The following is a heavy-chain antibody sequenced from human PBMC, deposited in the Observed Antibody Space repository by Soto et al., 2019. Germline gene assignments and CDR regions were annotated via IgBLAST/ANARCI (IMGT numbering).Heavy chain of an antibody. Sequence: QVQPQESGPGLVKPSQTLSLTYTVSGGSISSGGYYWSWIRQHPGKGLEWIGYIYYSGSTYYNPYLKSRVTISVDTSKNQFSLKLSSVTAADTAVYYCARTSYDSSGTAADPWGQGTLVTVSS. CDR2: IYYSGST. V-gene: IGHV4-31*03. J-gene: IGHJ5*02. D-gene: IGHD3-22*01. CDR1: GGSISSGGYY. CDR3: ARTSYDSSGTAADP.